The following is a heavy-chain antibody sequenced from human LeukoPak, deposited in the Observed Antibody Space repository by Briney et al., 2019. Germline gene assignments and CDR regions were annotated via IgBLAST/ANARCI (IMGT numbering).Heavy chain of an antibody. J-gene: IGHJ4*02. CDR1: GGSISSSNW. CDR3: ARVAYDSSGYYLLDY. V-gene: IGHV4-4*02. Sequence: PSGTLSLTCAVSGGSISSSNWWSWVRQPPGKELEWIGEIYHSGSTNYNPSLKSRVTISVDKSKNQFSLKLSSVTAADTAVYYCARVAYDSSGYYLLDYWGQGTLVTVSS. CDR2: IYHSGST. D-gene: IGHD3-22*01.